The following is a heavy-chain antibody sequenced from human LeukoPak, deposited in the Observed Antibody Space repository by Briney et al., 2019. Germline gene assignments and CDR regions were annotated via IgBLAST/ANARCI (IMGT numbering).Heavy chain of an antibody. V-gene: IGHV3-23*01. CDR2: ISGSGGST. CDR1: GFTISSYA. D-gene: IGHD3-10*01. J-gene: IGHJ4*02. Sequence: PGGSLSLSCAASGFTISSYAMSWVRQAPGKGLQLVSAISGSGGSTYYADSVKGRFTISRDNSKNTLYLQMNSLRAEDTAVYYCARDRIRYYYGSGSYYIYAGFDYWGQGTLVTVSS. CDR3: ARDRIRYYYGSGSYYIYAGFDY.